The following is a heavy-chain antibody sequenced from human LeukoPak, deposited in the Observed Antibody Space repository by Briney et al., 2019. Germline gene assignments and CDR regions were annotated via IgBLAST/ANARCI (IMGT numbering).Heavy chain of an antibody. CDR2: INPAGGST. Sequence: ASVKVSCTASGYTFTSYYIHWVRQAPGQGLEWMGIINPAGGSTTYAQKFQGSRLTLTRDTSTSTVYMELNSLTSEDTAMYFCARDLSWGCRDGGCNSGNWFDPWGQGTLVTVSS. CDR1: GYTFTSYY. J-gene: IGHJ5*02. CDR3: ARDLSWGCRDGGCNSGNWFDP. D-gene: IGHD2-15*01. V-gene: IGHV1-46*01.